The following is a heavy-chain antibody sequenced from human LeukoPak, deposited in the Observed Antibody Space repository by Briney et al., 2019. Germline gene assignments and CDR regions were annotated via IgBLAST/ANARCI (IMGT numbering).Heavy chain of an antibody. V-gene: IGHV4-34*01. CDR3: ARGRGWVGATYFDY. Sequence: SETLSLTCAVYGGSFSGYYWSWIRQPPGKGLEWIGEINHSGSTNYNPSLKSRVTISVDTSKNRFSLKLSPVTAADTAVYYCARGRGWVGATYFDYWGQGTLVTVSS. J-gene: IGHJ4*02. CDR1: GGSFSGYY. D-gene: IGHD1-26*01. CDR2: INHSGST.